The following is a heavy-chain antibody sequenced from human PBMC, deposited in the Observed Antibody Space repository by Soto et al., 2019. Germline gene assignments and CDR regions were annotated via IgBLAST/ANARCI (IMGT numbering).Heavy chain of an antibody. D-gene: IGHD3-3*01. J-gene: IGHJ6*02. Sequence: QAQLVQSGAEVRKPGASVKVSCKASGYPFTTYDINWVRQAPGQGLEGLGWMDPNSGSTCYAQHLKGRITMTRNISRNTAHIELSSLQSEDTAVYYFARERKFDFCRKGLDVWGQGTTVTVSS. V-gene: IGHV1-8*01. CDR2: MDPNSGST. CDR3: ARERKFDFCRKGLDV. CDR1: GYPFTTYD.